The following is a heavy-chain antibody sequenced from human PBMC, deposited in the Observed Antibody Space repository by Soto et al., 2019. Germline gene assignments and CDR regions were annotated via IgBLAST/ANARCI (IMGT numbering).Heavy chain of an antibody. D-gene: IGHD6-13*01. CDR3: ARHTHHPLVQDY. CDR2: IYYSGST. CDR1: GGSISSSSYY. J-gene: IGHJ4*02. Sequence: SETLSLTCTVSGGSISSSSYYWGWIRQPPGKGLEWIGSIYYSGSTYYNPSLKSRVTISVDTSKNQFSLKLSSVTAADTAVYYCARHTHHPLVQDYWGQGTLVTVSS. V-gene: IGHV4-39*01.